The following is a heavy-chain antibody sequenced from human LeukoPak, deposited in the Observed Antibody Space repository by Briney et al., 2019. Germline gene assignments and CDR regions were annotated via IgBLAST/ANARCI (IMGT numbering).Heavy chain of an antibody. V-gene: IGHV4-59*01. D-gene: IGHD3-10*01. Sequence: SETLSLTCTVSGGSISNSYWTWIRQPPGKGLEWIGHIYYSGSTNYNPSLKSRVTISVDTSKNQFSLELTSVNAADTAVYYCAREGYYGSGSNWFDPWGQGTLVTVSS. J-gene: IGHJ5*02. CDR3: AREGYYGSGSNWFDP. CDR1: GGSISNSY. CDR2: IYYSGST.